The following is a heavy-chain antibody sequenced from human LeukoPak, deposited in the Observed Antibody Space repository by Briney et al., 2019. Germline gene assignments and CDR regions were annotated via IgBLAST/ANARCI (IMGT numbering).Heavy chain of an antibody. CDR2: IDPSDSYT. Sequence: GESLRISCKGSGYSFTSYWISWVRQMPGKGLEWMGRIDPSDSYTNYSPSFQGHVTISADKSISTAYLQWSSLKALDTAMYYCALGRSQLRYFDWLLWSYWGQGTLVTVSS. CDR3: ALGRSQLRYFDWLLWSY. D-gene: IGHD3-9*01. J-gene: IGHJ4*02. V-gene: IGHV5-10-1*01. CDR1: GYSFTSYW.